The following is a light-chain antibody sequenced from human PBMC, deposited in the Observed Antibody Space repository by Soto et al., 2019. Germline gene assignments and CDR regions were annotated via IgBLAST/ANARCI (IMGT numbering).Light chain of an antibody. CDR2: GVT. Sequence: QSALTQPASVSGSPGQSISIPCTGTSSDIGAFNFVSWYQQHPGKAPKVLIYGVTNRPSGVDYRFSGSKSGNTASLIISGLRPEDEADYYCSSFTSASTRIFGIGTKLTVL. V-gene: IGLV2-14*03. CDR3: SSFTSASTRI. CDR1: SSDIGAFNF. J-gene: IGLJ1*01.